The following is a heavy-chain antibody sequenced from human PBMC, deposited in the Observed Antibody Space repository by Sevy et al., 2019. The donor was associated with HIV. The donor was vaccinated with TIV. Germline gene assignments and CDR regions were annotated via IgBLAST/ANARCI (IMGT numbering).Heavy chain of an antibody. CDR3: ARMTTVTPEVKV. CDR2: IYYSGST. V-gene: IGHV4-39*01. D-gene: IGHD4-17*01. J-gene: IGHJ4*02. CDR1: GGSISSSSYY. Sequence: SETLSLTCTVSGGSISSSSYYWGWIRQPPGKGLEWIGSIYYSGSTYYNPSLKSRVTISVDTSKNQFSLKLSSVTAADTALYYCARMTTVTPEVKVWGQGTLVTVSS.